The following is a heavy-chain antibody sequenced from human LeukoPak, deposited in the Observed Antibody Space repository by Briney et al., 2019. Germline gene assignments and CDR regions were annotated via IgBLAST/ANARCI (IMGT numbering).Heavy chain of an antibody. CDR1: GGSISSYY. Sequence: TPSETLSLTCTVSGGSISSYYWSWIRQPPGKGLEWVGDIYYSGSTNYNPSLKSRGTISVDTSKNQFSLKLSSVTAADTAVYYCARGRDDYVWGSYRPYYFDYWGQGTLVTVSS. J-gene: IGHJ4*02. D-gene: IGHD3-16*02. CDR3: ARGRDDYVWGSYRPYYFDY. V-gene: IGHV4-59*01. CDR2: IYYSGST.